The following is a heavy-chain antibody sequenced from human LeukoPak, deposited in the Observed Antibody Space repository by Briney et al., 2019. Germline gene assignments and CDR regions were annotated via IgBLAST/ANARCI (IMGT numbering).Heavy chain of an antibody. V-gene: IGHV3-74*01. CDR3: ARDRSGGGYDFDF. CDR1: GFTFSRYW. Sequence: PAGTLRLSCAASGFTFSRYWMHWVRPAPGKGLMWFSRITSDGSTTTYADPVKGRFTISRDTAKNTLYLQMDSLRAEDTSESDCARDRSGGGYDFDFWGQGTLVTVSS. CDR2: ITSDGSTT. J-gene: IGHJ4*02. D-gene: IGHD5-12*01.